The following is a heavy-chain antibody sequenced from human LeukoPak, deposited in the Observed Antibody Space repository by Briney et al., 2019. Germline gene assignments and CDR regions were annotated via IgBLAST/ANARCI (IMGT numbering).Heavy chain of an antibody. Sequence: PGRSLRLSCAASGFTFSSYGMHWVRQAPGKGLEWVAVISYDGSNKYYADSVKGRFTISRDNSKNTLYLQMNSLRAEDTAMYYCAKGGYSSSSPPDYWGQGTLVTVSS. V-gene: IGHV3-30*18. J-gene: IGHJ4*02. CDR3: AKGGYSSSSPPDY. D-gene: IGHD6-13*01. CDR2: ISYDGSNK. CDR1: GFTFSSYG.